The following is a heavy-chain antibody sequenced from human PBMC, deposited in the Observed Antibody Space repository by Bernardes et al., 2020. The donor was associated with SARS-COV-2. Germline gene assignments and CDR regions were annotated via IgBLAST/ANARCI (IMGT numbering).Heavy chain of an antibody. Sequence: ASVKVSCKASGYTFTGYYMHWVRQAPGQGLEWMGWINPNSGGTNYAQKFQGRVTMTRDTSISTAYMELSRLRSDDTAVYYSSTKGPSVFPLAPCSRSTSESTAALGCLVKDYWG. CDR3: STKGPSVFPLAPCSRSTSESTAALGCLVKDY. D-gene: IGHD6-25*01. V-gene: IGHV1-2*02. CDR2: INPNSGGT. CDR1: GYTFTGYY. J-gene: IGHJ4*01.